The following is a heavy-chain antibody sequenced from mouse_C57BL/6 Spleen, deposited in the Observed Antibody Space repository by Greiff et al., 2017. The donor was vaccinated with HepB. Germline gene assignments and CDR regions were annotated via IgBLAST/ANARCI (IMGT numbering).Heavy chain of an antibody. J-gene: IGHJ3*01. Sequence: VQLQQPGAELVRPGSSVKLSCKASGSTFTSYWMDWVKQRPGQGLEWIGNIYPSDSETHYNQKFKDKATLTVDKASSTAYMQLSSLTSEDSAVYYCARSDYERFAYWGQGTLVTVSA. CDR2: IYPSDSET. CDR3: ARSDYERFAY. D-gene: IGHD2-4*01. V-gene: IGHV1-61*01. CDR1: GSTFTSYW.